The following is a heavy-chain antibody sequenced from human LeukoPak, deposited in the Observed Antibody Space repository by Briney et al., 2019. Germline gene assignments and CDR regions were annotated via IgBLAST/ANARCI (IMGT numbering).Heavy chain of an antibody. D-gene: IGHD6-13*01. Sequence: GGSLRLSCAASGFIVSSCFLSWVRQAPGKGLEWVSCISSSSSYIYYADSVKGRFTISRDNAKNSVYLQMNSLRAEDTAVYYCTRAVAAADFSPGYWGQGTLVTVSS. CDR3: TRAVAAADFSPGY. V-gene: IGHV3-21*01. J-gene: IGHJ4*02. CDR2: ISSSSSYI. CDR1: GFIVSSCF.